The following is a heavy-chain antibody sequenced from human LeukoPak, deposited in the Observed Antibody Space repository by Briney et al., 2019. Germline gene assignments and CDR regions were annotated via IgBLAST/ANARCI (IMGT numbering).Heavy chain of an antibody. D-gene: IGHD6-13*01. V-gene: IGHV3-20*01. J-gene: IGHJ4*02. Sequence: SGGSLRLSCAASGFTFDDYGMSWVRQAPGKGLEWVSGINWNGSSTGYADSVKGRFTISRDNAKNSLYLQMNSLRAEDTALYHCARVPYSSSWYQPLDYWGQGTLVTVSS. CDR3: ARVPYSSSWYQPLDY. CDR2: INWNGSST. CDR1: GFTFDDYG.